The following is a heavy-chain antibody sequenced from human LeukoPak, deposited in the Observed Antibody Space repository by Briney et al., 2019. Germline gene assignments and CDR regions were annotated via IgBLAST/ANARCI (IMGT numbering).Heavy chain of an antibody. D-gene: IGHD3-3*01. CDR3: ARDVGSLYDFWSGYIDY. Sequence: ASVKVSCKASGYTFTGYYMHWVRQAPGQGLEWMGWISVYKGNTNYAQRFQDRVTMTTDTSTSTAYLELRSLRSDDTAVYYCARDVGSLYDFWSGYIDYWGQGTLVTVSS. CDR2: ISVYKGNT. J-gene: IGHJ4*02. V-gene: IGHV1-18*04. CDR1: GYTFTGYY.